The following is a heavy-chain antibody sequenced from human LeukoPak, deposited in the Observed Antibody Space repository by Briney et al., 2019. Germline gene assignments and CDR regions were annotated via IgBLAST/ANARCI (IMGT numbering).Heavy chain of an antibody. CDR3: ARHRIPYYYDSSGYSSAFDI. CDR2: IYPGDSDT. J-gene: IGHJ3*02. CDR1: GYSFTSYW. Sequence: GESLKISCKGSGYSFTSYWIGWVRQIPGKGLEWMGIIYPGDSDTRYSPSFQGQVPISTDKSISTAYLQWSSLKASDTAMYYCARHRIPYYYDSSGYSSAFDIWGQGTMVTVSS. V-gene: IGHV5-51*01. D-gene: IGHD3-22*01.